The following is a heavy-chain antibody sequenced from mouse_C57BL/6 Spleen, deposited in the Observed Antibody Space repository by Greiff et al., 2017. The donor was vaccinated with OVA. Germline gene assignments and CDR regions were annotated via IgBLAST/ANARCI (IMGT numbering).Heavy chain of an antibody. D-gene: IGHD1-1*01. Sequence: QVQLQQPGAELVKPGASVKLSCKASGYTFTSYWMQWVKQRPGQGLEWIGEIDPSDSYTNYNQKFKGKATLTVDTSSSTAYMQLSSLTSEYSAVFYCANYYGSCPGFDYWGQGTTLTVSS. V-gene: IGHV1-50*01. CDR2: IDPSDSYT. CDR3: ANYYGSCPGFDY. J-gene: IGHJ2*01. CDR1: GYTFTSYW.